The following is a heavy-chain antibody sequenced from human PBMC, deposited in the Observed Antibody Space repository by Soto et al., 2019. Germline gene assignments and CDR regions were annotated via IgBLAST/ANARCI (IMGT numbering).Heavy chain of an antibody. CDR2: IHSGST. V-gene: IGHV4-59*08. J-gene: IGHJ4*02. CDR3: ARHDGSRSTDY. D-gene: IGHD3-10*01. CDR1: GASISSDY. Sequence: QVQLQESGPGLVKPSGTLSLTCTVSGASISSDYWNWIRQPPGKGLEWIGYIHSGSTTYSASLRSRVTISVDTSKNQFSLKLSSVTAADTAVYFCARHDGSRSTDYWGQGTLVTVSS.